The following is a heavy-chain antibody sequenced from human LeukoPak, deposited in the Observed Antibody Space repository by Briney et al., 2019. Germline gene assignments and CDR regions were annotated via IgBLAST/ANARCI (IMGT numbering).Heavy chain of an antibody. CDR1: GFTFSSYG. Sequence: GRSLRLSCAASGFTFSSYGMHWVRQAPGKGLEWVAVIWYDGSNKYYADSVKGRFTISRDNSKNTLDLQMNSLRAEDTAVYYCARRMVRGVTPPLGYWGQGTLVTVSS. CDR2: IWYDGSNK. D-gene: IGHD3-10*01. J-gene: IGHJ4*02. V-gene: IGHV3-33*01. CDR3: ARRMVRGVTPPLGY.